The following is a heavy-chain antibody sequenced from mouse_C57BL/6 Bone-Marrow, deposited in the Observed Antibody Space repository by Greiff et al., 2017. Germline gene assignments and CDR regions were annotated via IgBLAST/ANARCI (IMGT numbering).Heavy chain of an antibody. CDR2: INPYNGGT. V-gene: IGHV1-19*01. J-gene: IGHJ2*01. CDR1: GYTFTDYY. CDR3: ARRGLYFDY. Sequence: VQLQQSGPVLVKPGASVKMSCKASGYTFTDYYMNWVKQSHGKSLEWIGVINPYNGGTSYNQKFKGKATLTVDKSSSTAYMELNSLTSEDSAVYYCARRGLYFDYWGQGTTLTVSS.